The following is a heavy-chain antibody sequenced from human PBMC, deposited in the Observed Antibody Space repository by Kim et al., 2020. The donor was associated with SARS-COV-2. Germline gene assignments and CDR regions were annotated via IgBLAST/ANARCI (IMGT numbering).Heavy chain of an antibody. CDR3: ARTYYDFWSGYI. D-gene: IGHD3-3*01. V-gene: IGHV4-39*07. Sequence: SETLSLTCTVSGGSISSSSYYWGWIRQPPGKGLEWIGSIYYSGSTYYNPSLKSRVTISVDTSKNQFSLKLSSVTAADTAVYYCARTYYDFWSGYIWGQGTLVTVSS. J-gene: IGHJ4*02. CDR1: GGSISSSSYY. CDR2: IYYSGST.